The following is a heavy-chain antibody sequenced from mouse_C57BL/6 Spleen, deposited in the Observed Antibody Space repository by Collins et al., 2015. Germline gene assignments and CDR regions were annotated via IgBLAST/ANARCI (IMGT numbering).Heavy chain of an antibody. D-gene: IGHD2-3*01. CDR2: INPGSGDT. Sequence: QVQLQQSGAELVRPGTSVKVSCKASGYAFTNYLIVWVKQRPGQGLEWIGVINPGSGDTNYNEKFKGKATLTADKSSSTAYMQLSSLTSEDSAVYFCARGDGYFLAWYTYWGQGTLVTVSA. V-gene: IGHV1-54*01. J-gene: IGHJ3*01. CDR1: GYAFTNYL. CDR3: ARGDGYFLAWYTY.